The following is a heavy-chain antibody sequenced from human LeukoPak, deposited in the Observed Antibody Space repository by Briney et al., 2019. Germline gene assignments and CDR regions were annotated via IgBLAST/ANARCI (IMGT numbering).Heavy chain of an antibody. CDR1: GFTFSGYY. CDR3: ASPGVSVVVPACFHY. J-gene: IGHJ4*02. V-gene: IGHV3-11*01. Sequence: GGSLRLSCAASGFTFSGYYMSWIRQAPGKGLEWVSYISSSGSTIYYADSVKGRFTISRDNANNSLYLQLSSLRADDTAVYYCASPGVSVVVPACFHYWGQGTLVSVSS. CDR2: ISSSGSTI. D-gene: IGHD2-2*01.